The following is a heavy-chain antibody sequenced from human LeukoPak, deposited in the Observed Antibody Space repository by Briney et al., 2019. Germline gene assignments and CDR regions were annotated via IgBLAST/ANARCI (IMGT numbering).Heavy chain of an antibody. CDR1: GFTFSAYA. Sequence: PGGSLRLSCTASGFTFSAYAMMWVRQAPGKGPEWVSAIRGGGTSEFYADSVKGRFGISRDNAKNSLYLQMNSLRAEDTAVYYCATLYGVPADAWGQGTMVTVSS. J-gene: IGHJ3*01. CDR2: IRGGGTSE. V-gene: IGHV3-23*01. D-gene: IGHD4-17*01. CDR3: ATLYGVPADA.